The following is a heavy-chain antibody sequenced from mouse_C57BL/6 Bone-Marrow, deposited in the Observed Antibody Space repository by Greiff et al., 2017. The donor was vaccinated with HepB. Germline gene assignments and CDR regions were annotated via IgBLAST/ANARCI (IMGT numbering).Heavy chain of an antibody. CDR1: GFTFSDYG. J-gene: IGHJ2*01. CDR3: ARKDSNYRGYFDY. Sequence: EVHLVESGGGLVKPGGSLKLSCAASGFTFSDYGMHWVRQAPEKGLEWVAYISSGSSTIYYADTVKGRFTISRDNAKNTLFLQMTSLRSEDTAMYYCARKDSNYRGYFDYWGQGTTLTVSS. V-gene: IGHV5-17*01. CDR2: ISSGSSTI. D-gene: IGHD2-5*01.